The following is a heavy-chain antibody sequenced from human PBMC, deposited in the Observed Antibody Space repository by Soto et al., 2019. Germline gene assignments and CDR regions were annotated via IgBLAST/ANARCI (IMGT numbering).Heavy chain of an antibody. CDR1: GFTFSSYW. CDR3: ATPRYSSGWYC. D-gene: IGHD6-13*01. V-gene: IGHV3-7*02. Sequence: EVQLVESGGGLVQPGGSLRLSCAASGFTFSSYWMTWVRQAPGKGLEWVANIKQDGSEKYYVDSVKGRFTIHRDNAKNPLQLQMNSLRAEDTAVYYCATPRYSSGWYCWGQGTLVTVSS. CDR2: IKQDGSEK. J-gene: IGHJ4*02.